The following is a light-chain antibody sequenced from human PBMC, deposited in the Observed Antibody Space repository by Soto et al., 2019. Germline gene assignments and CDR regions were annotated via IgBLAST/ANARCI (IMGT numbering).Light chain of an antibody. CDR1: QSVSSTY. J-gene: IGKJ4*01. V-gene: IGKV3-20*01. CDR2: GAS. CDR3: QQYGSSPLT. Sequence: VLTQSPGTLSLSPREKDTHSRRAPQSVSSTYLAWYQQKPGQAPRLLISGASSRATGIPDRFSGSGSGTDFTLTISRLEPEDFAAYYCQQYGSSPLTFGGGTKVDIK.